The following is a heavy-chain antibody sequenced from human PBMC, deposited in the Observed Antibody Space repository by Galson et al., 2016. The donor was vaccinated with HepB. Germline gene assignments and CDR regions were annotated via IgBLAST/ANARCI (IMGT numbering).Heavy chain of an antibody. Sequence: SVKVSCKASGYTFTSYGISWVRQAPGQGLEWMGWISGYNGNRNYAQKIQGRVTMTTDTSTSTAYMELRSLISDDTAVYYCAIDSPYWRSPWEYYGMDVWGQGTTVTVSS. CDR1: GYTFTSYG. D-gene: IGHD1-1*01. CDR3: AIDSPYWRSPWEYYGMDV. J-gene: IGHJ6*02. V-gene: IGHV1-18*01. CDR2: ISGYNGNR.